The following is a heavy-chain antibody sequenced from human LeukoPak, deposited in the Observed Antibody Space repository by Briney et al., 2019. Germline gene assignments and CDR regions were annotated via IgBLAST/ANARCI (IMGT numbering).Heavy chain of an antibody. Sequence: HPGGSLRLSCAVSGFTFSTCAMGWARQAPGKGLEWVSVISGGAVSIYYADSVKGRFTISRDNSNNTLYLQMNSLRAEDTAVYYCAKSPRGYNYYMDVWGKGTTVTVSS. CDR2: ISGGAVSI. D-gene: IGHD3-10*01. CDR1: GFTFSTCA. V-gene: IGHV3-23*01. CDR3: AKSPRGYNYYMDV. J-gene: IGHJ6*03.